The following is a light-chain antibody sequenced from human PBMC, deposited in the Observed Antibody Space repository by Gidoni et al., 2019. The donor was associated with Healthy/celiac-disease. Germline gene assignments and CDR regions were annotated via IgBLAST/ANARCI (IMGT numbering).Light chain of an antibody. V-gene: IGLV6-57*02. CDR1: SCSIASNY. Sequence: NFMLTQPHSVSESPGKTVTISCTGSSCSIASNYVQWYQQRPGSAPTTVIYEDNQRPSGVPDRFSGSIDSSSNSASLTISGLKTEDEADYYCQSYDSSNGGNVFGSGTKVTVL. CDR2: EDN. CDR3: QSYDSSNGGNV. J-gene: IGLJ6*01.